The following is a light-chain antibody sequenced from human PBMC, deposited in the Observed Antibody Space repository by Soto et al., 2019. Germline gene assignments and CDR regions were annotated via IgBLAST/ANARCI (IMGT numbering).Light chain of an antibody. J-gene: IGKJ1*01. CDR2: DAS. V-gene: IGKV3-15*01. Sequence: ILMTQSPATLSVSPGERATLSCRASQSVSNNLAWYQQKPGQAPRLLIYDASTRATGIPARFSGSRSGTDCTLTISGLQSEDFAVYYGQQYNNWPPWTFGQGTKVEIK. CDR3: QQYNNWPPWT. CDR1: QSVSNN.